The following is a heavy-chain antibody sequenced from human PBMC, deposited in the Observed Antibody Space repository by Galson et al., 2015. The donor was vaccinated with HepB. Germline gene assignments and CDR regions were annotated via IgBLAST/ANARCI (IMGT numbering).Heavy chain of an antibody. Sequence: LSLTYTVSGGSISSYYWSWIRQPPGKGLEWIGYIYYSGSTNYDPSLKSRVTISVDTSKNQFTLKLSSVTAADTAVYYCARAPIHYSNYGPYYYMDVWGKGTTVTVSS. CDR2: IYYSGST. D-gene: IGHD4-11*01. J-gene: IGHJ6*03. CDR3: ARAPIHYSNYGPYYYMDV. V-gene: IGHV4-59*01. CDR1: GGSISSYY.